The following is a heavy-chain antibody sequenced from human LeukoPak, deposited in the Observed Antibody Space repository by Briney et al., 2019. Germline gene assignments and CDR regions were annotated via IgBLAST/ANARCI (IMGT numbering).Heavy chain of an antibody. V-gene: IGHV4-59*08. Sequence: SETLSLTCTVSGASISSSSWTRIRQSPGKGLESLGFISNNRKTKYKSSFEGRVSMSLDTSKSQFSLTLSSVTAADTAVYFCARRIYSGTVRHLLYSFMDVWGKGTTVIVS. CDR2: ISNNRKT. J-gene: IGHJ6*03. D-gene: IGHD2-21*01. CDR3: ARRIYSGTVRHLLYSFMDV. CDR1: GASISSSS.